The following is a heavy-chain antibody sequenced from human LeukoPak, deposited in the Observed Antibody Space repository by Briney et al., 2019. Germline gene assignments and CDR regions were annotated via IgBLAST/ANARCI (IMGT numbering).Heavy chain of an antibody. D-gene: IGHD1-26*01. J-gene: IGHJ4*02. CDR1: GFTFTTYW. CDR3: ARDKIVGPTTLDY. CDR2: INSDGSIT. Sequence: GGSLRLSCAASGFTFTTYWMHWVRHAPGKGLVWVSHINSDGSITSYADSVKGRFTISRDNAKNSLYLQMNSLRADDTAIYYCARDKIVGPTTLDYWGQGTLVTVSS. V-gene: IGHV3-74*01.